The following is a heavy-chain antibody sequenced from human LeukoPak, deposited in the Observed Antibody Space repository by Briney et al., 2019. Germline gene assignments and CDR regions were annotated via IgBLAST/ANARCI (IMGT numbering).Heavy chain of an antibody. D-gene: IGHD6-13*01. CDR3: ARQETYSSSWYQFDP. CDR1: GGSISSYY. J-gene: IGHJ5*02. V-gene: IGHV4-59*08. CDR2: IYYSGST. Sequence: SETLSLTCTVSGGSISSYYWSWIRQPPGKGLEWIGYIYYSGSTNYNPSLKSRVTISVDTSKNQFSLKLSSVTAADTAVYYCARQETYSSSWYQFDPWGQGNLVTVSS.